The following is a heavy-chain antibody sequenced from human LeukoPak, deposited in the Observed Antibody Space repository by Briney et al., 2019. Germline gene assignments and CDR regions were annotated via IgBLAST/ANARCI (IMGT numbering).Heavy chain of an antibody. Sequence: GRSLRLSCAASGFTFSSYGMHWVRQAPGKGLEWVAVISYDGSNKYYADSVKGRFTISRDNSKNTLYLQMNSLRAEDTAVYYCARVSDSSGYYRYYYGMDVWGQGTTVTVSS. V-gene: IGHV3-30*03. CDR1: GFTFSSYG. J-gene: IGHJ6*02. CDR3: ARVSDSSGYYRYYYGMDV. CDR2: ISYDGSNK. D-gene: IGHD3-22*01.